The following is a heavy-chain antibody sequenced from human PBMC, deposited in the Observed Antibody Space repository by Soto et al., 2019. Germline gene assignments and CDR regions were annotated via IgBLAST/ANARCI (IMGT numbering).Heavy chain of an antibody. CDR1: GFTFSSYA. CDR3: ARARIQLSSFDY. D-gene: IGHD5-18*01. J-gene: IGHJ4*02. V-gene: IGHV3-30-3*01. CDR2: ISYDGSNK. Sequence: LRLSCAASGFTFSSYAMHWVRQAPGKGLEWVAVISYDGSNKYYADSVKGRFTISRDNSKNTLYLQMNSLRAEDTAVYYCARARIQLSSFDYWGQGTLVTVSS.